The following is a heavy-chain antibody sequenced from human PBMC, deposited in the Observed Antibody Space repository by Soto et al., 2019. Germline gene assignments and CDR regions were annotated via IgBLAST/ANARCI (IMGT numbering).Heavy chain of an antibody. CDR2: IWYDGSNK. CDR1: GFTFSSYG. CDR3: ARDGGSTLFYYYGMDV. J-gene: IGHJ6*02. D-gene: IGHD2-21*01. V-gene: IGHV3-33*01. Sequence: PGGSLRLSCAASGFTFSSYGMHWVRQAPGKGLEWVAVIWYDGSNKYYADSVKGRFTISRDNSKNTLYLQMNSLRAEDTAVYYCARDGGSTLFYYYGMDVWGQGTTVTVSS.